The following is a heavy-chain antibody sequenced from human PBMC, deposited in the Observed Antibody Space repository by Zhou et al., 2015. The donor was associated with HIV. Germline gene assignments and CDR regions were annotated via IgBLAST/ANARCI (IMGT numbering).Heavy chain of an antibody. V-gene: IGHV1-3*05. D-gene: IGHD6-19*01. CDR1: GYTFTSYA. CDR2: INAGNGNT. Sequence: QVQLVQSGAEEKKPGASVKVSCKASGYTFTSYAMHWVRQAPGQRLEWMGWINAGNGNTKYSQKFQGRVTITRDTSASTAYMELSSLRSEDTAVYYCAREWAWYSSGWYYAFDIVGPRDKWSPSL. CDR3: AREWAWYSSGWYYAFDI. J-gene: IGHJ3*02.